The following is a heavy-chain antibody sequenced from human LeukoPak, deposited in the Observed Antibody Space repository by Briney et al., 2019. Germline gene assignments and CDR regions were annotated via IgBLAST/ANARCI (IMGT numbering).Heavy chain of an antibody. CDR3: VRGNYNFDY. CDR1: GDSVSSISVA. Sequence: SQTLSLTCAISGDSVSSISVAWNWIRQSSSRGLEWLGRTYYRSKWYNEYAVSVKGRININPDPSKNQFSLQLNSVTPEDTAVYYCVRGNYNFDYWGQGSLVTVSS. V-gene: IGHV6-1*01. D-gene: IGHD5-24*01. J-gene: IGHJ4*02. CDR2: TYYRSKWYN.